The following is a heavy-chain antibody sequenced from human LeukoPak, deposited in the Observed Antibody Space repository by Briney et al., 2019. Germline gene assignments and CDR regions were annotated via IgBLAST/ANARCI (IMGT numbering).Heavy chain of an antibody. J-gene: IGHJ5*02. CDR1: GGSISSYY. CDR3: ARVRLMVYAGPWFDP. CDR2: IYTSGST. V-gene: IGHV4-4*07. Sequence: SETLSLTCTVSGGSISSYYWSWIRQPAGKGLEWIGRIYTSGSTNYNPSLKSRVTMSVDTSKNQFSLKLSSVTAADTAVYYCARVRLMVYAGPWFDPWGQGTLVTVSS. D-gene: IGHD2-8*01.